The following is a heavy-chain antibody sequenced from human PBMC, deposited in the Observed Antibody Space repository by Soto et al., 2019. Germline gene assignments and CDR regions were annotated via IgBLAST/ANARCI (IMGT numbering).Heavy chain of an antibody. J-gene: IGHJ4*02. D-gene: IGHD2-21*02. CDR2: ISYDGSNK. CDR1: GFTFSSYA. V-gene: IGHV3-30*01. Sequence: PGGSLRLSCAASGFTFSSYAMHWVRQAPGKGLEWVAVISYDGSNKYYADSVKGRFTISRDNSKNTLYLQMNSLRAEDTAVYYCARGFDSGEERPGIVVVTAIRLPLDYWGQGTLVTVSS. CDR3: ARGFDSGEERPGIVVVTAIRLPLDY.